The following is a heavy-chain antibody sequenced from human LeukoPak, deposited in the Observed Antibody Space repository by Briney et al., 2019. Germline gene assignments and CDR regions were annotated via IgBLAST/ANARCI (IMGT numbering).Heavy chain of an antibody. CDR2: IRHDGTNS. D-gene: IGHD3-3*01. CDR1: GFTFSSYA. V-gene: IGHV3-30*02. J-gene: IGHJ6*03. Sequence: GGSLRLSCAASGFTFSSYAMSWVRQAPGKGLEWVAVIRHDGTNSYYADSVKGRFTNSRDNSKNTLNLQMNSLRPEDTGVYYCARGRLNYDFWSGYRGSYMDVWGKATTVTDCS. CDR3: ARGRLNYDFWSGYRGSYMDV.